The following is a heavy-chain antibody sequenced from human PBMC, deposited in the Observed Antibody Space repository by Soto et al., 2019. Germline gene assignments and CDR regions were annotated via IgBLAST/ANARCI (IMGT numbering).Heavy chain of an antibody. J-gene: IGHJ4*02. CDR2: ISGSGVST. CDR3: AKSPGMYYYDSSGYYHYDY. Sequence: AGSLRLSCAASGFTFSRYAMSWVRQAPGKGLEWVSAISGSGVSTYYADSVKGRFTISRDNSKNTLYLQMNSLRAEDTAVYYCAKSPGMYYYDSSGYYHYDYWGQGTLVTVSS. V-gene: IGHV3-23*01. D-gene: IGHD3-22*01. CDR1: GFTFSRYA.